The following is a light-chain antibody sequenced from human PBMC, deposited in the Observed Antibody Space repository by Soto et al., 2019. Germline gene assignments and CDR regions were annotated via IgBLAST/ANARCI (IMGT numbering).Light chain of an antibody. J-gene: IGLJ1*01. CDR2: EVN. Sequence: VLTQPASVSGSPGESLTISCTGSSSDIGTYDFVSWYQQLPGKAPKLLMFEVNKRPSGVSDRFSGSKSGITASLTISGLQADDEADYYCCSYTSSPDLFGSGTKVTVL. V-gene: IGLV2-14*03. CDR1: SSDIGTYDF. CDR3: CSYTSSPDL.